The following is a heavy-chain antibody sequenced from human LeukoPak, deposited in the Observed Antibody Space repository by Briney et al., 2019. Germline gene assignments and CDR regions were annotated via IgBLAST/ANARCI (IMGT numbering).Heavy chain of an antibody. J-gene: IGHJ4*02. CDR2: INPNSGGT. CDR1: GYTFTGYY. D-gene: IGHD6-13*01. V-gene: IGHV1-2*02. Sequence: GASVKVSCKASGYTFTGYYMHWVRQAPGQGLEWMGWINPNSGGTNYAQKFQGRVTMTRDTSISTAYMELSRLRSDDTAMYYRARGTGYSSSWWAYWGQGTLVTVSS. CDR3: ARGTGYSSSWWAY.